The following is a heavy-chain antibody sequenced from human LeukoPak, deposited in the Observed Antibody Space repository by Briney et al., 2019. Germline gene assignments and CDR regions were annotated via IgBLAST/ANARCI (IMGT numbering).Heavy chain of an antibody. D-gene: IGHD6-13*01. V-gene: IGHV1-2*02. Sequence: ASVKVSCKASGYTFTGYYMHWVRQAPGQGLEWMGWINPNSGGTNYAQKFQGRVTMTRDTSISTAYMELSRLRSDDTAVYYCARRLIAAAGKAYYYYYMDVWGKGTTVTVSS. CDR3: ARRLIAAAGKAYYYYYMDV. CDR2: INPNSGGT. CDR1: GYTFTGYY. J-gene: IGHJ6*03.